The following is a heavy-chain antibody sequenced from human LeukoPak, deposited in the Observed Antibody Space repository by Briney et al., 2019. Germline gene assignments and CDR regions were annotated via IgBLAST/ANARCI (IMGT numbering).Heavy chain of an antibody. CDR3: ATAYPWVRGWSDY. Sequence: ASVKVPCKVSGYTLTELSMHWVRQAPGKGLEWMGGFDPEDGETIYAQKFQGRVTMTEDTSTDTAYMELSSLRSEDTAVYYCATAYPWVRGWSDYWGQGTLVTVSS. J-gene: IGHJ4*02. CDR1: GYTLTELS. V-gene: IGHV1-24*01. D-gene: IGHD6-19*01. CDR2: FDPEDGET.